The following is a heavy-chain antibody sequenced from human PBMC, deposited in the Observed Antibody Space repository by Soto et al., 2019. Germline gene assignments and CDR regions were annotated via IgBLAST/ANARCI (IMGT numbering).Heavy chain of an antibody. D-gene: IGHD2-21*01. Sequence: VASVKVSCKASGYTFTTYALHWVRQAPGQTLEWMGWINAGNGITKYSQKFQDRVTITRDTSASTAYMDLSSLRSEDSGVYYCARDDSEAGDHWGQGTRVTVSS. CDR3: ARDDSEAGDH. CDR1: GYTFTTYA. J-gene: IGHJ4*02. CDR2: INAGNGIT. V-gene: IGHV1-3*01.